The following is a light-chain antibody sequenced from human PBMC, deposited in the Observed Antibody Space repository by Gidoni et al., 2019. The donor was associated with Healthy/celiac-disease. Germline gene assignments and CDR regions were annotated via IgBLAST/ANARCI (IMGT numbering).Light chain of an antibody. CDR1: QSVSSSY. Sequence: EIVLTQSPGTLSLSPGERATLSCSASQSVSSSYLAWYQQKPGQAPRLLSYGASSRATGIPDRFSGSGSGTDFTLTISRLEPEDFAVYYCQQYGSSPTWTFGQGTKVEIK. CDR2: GAS. V-gene: IGKV3-20*01. CDR3: QQYGSSPTWT. J-gene: IGKJ1*01.